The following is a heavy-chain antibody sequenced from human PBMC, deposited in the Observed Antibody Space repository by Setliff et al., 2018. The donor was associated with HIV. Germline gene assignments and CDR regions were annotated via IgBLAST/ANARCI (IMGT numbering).Heavy chain of an antibody. CDR3: ARGRHYSSSAPFAIDF. V-gene: IGHV4-34*01. Sequence: SETLSLTCAVYGGSFSGYYWSWIRQPPGRGLEWIGEINHSGSTNYNPSLKSRVAISVDTSKNQFSVKLSSVTAADTAVYYCARGRHYSSSAPFAIDFWGQGMLVTVSS. D-gene: IGHD6-6*01. J-gene: IGHJ4*02. CDR1: GGSFSGYY. CDR2: INHSGST.